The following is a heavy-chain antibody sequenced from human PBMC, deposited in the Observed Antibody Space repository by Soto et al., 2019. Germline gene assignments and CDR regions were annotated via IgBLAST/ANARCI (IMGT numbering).Heavy chain of an antibody. CDR3: AGHGYPYYYYMDV. Sequence: SETLSLTCTVSGGSISSSSYYWGLIRQPPGKGLEWIGSIYYSGSTYYNPSLKSRVTISVDTSKNQFSLKLSSVTAADTAVYYCAGHGYPYYYYMDVWGKGTTVTVSS. D-gene: IGHD5-18*01. J-gene: IGHJ6*03. V-gene: IGHV4-39*01. CDR2: IYYSGST. CDR1: GGSISSSSYY.